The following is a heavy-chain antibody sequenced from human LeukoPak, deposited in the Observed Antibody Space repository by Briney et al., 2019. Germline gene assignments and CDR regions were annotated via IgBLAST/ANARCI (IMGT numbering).Heavy chain of an antibody. J-gene: IGHJ6*02. Sequence: GGSLRLSCVASGFTFTTYSLNWVRQAPGKGLEWVSSISSTSSYIYYADSVKGRFTLSRDNAKNSIYLQMDSLRAEDTAVYYCTSRGDSWSGYWAMNVWGQGTTVIVSS. CDR1: GFTFTTYS. D-gene: IGHD3-3*01. CDR2: ISSTSSYI. V-gene: IGHV3-21*01. CDR3: TSRGDSWSGYWAMNV.